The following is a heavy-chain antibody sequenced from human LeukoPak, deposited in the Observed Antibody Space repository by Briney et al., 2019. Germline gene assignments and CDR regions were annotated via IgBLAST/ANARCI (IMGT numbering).Heavy chain of an antibody. Sequence: GGSLRLSCAASGFSFRDFWMTWVRQAPGKGLEWVANINQGGSVKYYVDSVKGRFTISRDDAKSSLYVQMNSLRDEDTAVYYCARFGYSGWNLEYWGQGTLVTVSP. D-gene: IGHD5-12*01. CDR3: ARFGYSGWNLEY. V-gene: IGHV3-7*01. CDR1: GFSFRDFW. J-gene: IGHJ4*02. CDR2: INQGGSVK.